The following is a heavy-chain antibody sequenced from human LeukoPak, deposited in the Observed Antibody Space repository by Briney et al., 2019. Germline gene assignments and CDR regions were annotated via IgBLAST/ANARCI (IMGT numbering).Heavy chain of an antibody. CDR1: GYTLTELS. CDR3: ALGHYGSEAAFDI. J-gene: IGHJ3*02. CDR2: FDPEDGET. V-gene: IGHV1-24*01. Sequence: ASVKVSCKVSGYTLTELSMHWVRQAPGKGLEWMGGFDPEDGETIYAQKFQGRVTMTEDTSADTAYMELSSLRSEDTAVYYCALGHYGSEAAFDIWGQGTMVTVSS. D-gene: IGHD3-10*01.